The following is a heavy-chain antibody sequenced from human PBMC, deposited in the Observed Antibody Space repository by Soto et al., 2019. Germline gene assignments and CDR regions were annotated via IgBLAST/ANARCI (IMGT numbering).Heavy chain of an antibody. Sequence: ASVKVSCKASGYTFTGYYIHWVRQAPGQGFEWMGWINPNNGDTNYAQKFQGRVSMTRDTSTSTAYMELSSLRFDDTAVYYCARHSGYDYVFDYWGQGTLVTVSS. J-gene: IGHJ4*02. CDR2: INPNNGDT. CDR3: ARHSGYDYVFDY. V-gene: IGHV1-2*02. CDR1: GYTFTGYY. D-gene: IGHD5-12*01.